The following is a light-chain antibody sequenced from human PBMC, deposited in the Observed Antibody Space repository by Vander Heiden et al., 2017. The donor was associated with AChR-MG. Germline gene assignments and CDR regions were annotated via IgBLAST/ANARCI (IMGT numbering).Light chain of an antibody. CDR2: DAS. CDR3: QQRSNWPPFT. Sequence: EIVLTQSPATLSLSPGAGATLSCRASQSVSSYLAWYQQKPGQAPRLLIYDASNRATGIPARFSGSGSGTDFTLTISSLEPENFAVYYCQQRSNWPPFTFGPGTRVEIK. V-gene: IGKV3-11*01. J-gene: IGKJ3*01. CDR1: QSVSSY.